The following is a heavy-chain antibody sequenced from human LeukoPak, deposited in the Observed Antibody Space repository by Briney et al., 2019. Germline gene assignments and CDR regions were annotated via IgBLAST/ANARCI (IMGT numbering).Heavy chain of an antibody. J-gene: IGHJ5*02. CDR1: GYTFTSYG. D-gene: IGHD2-2*02. CDR2: MNPNSGNT. V-gene: IGHV1-8*03. Sequence: ASVKVSCKASGYTFTSYGISWVRQAPGQGLEWMGWMNPNSGNTGYAQKFQGRVTITRNTSISTAYMELSSLRSEDTAVYYCARAPRYCSSTSCYTDWFDPWGQGTLVTVSS. CDR3: ARAPRYCSSTSCYTDWFDP.